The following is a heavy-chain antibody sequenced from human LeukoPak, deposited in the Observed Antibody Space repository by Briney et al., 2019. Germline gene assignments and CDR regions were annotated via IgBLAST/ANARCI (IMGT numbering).Heavy chain of an antibody. CDR3: AREGYSGYFPHYYYYGMDV. D-gene: IGHD5-12*01. J-gene: IGHJ6*02. Sequence: GGSLRLSCAASGFTFRNYLMNWVRQAPGKGLEWVSFISSTGGTIYYADSVKGRFTVSRDNAKNSLYLQMNSLRAEDTAVYYCAREGYSGYFPHYYYYGMDVWGQGTTVTVSS. V-gene: IGHV3-48*04. CDR2: ISSTGGTI. CDR1: GFTFRNYL.